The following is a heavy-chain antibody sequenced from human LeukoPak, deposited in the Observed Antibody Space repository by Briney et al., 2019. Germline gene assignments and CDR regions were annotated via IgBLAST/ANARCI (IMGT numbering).Heavy chain of an antibody. J-gene: IGHJ4*02. V-gene: IGHV3-74*01. CDR3: ARGYSGYFYY. CDR2: ITSDGGGT. Sequence: GGSLRLSCAASGFTFSNNWMHWVRQAPGKGLVWVSLITSDGGGTSYADSVKGRFTISRDNAKNTLYLQMNSLRAEDTAVYYCARGYSGYFYYWGQGTLVTVSS. CDR1: GFTFSNNW. D-gene: IGHD5-12*01.